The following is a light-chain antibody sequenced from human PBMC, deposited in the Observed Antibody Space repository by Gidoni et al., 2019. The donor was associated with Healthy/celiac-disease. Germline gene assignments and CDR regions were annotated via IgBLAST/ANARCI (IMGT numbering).Light chain of an antibody. Sequence: DIQMTQSPSSLSASVGDRVTITCRASQSISSYLNWYQQKPGKAPKLLIYAASSLQSGVPSRFSGSGSGIDFTLTISSLQPEDFATYYCQQSYSTETFGGGTKVEIK. V-gene: IGKV1-39*01. J-gene: IGKJ4*01. CDR3: QQSYSTET. CDR1: QSISSY. CDR2: AAS.